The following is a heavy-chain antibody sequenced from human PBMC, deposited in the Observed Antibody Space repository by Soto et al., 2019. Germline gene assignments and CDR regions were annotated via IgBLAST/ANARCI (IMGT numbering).Heavy chain of an antibody. V-gene: IGHV4-34*01. CDR2: INHSGST. CDR3: ARSKWELASFDY. Sequence: ETLSLTCAVYGGSFSGYYWSWIRQPPGKGLEWIGEINHSGSTNYNPSLKSRVTISVDTSKNQFSLKLSSVTAADTAVYYCARSKWELASFDYWGQGTLVTVSS. CDR1: GGSFSGYY. J-gene: IGHJ4*02. D-gene: IGHD1-26*01.